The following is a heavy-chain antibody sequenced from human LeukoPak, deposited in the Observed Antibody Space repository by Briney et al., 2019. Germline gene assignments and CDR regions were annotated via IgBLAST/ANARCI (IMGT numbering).Heavy chain of an antibody. J-gene: IGHJ3*02. D-gene: IGHD6-19*01. Sequence: SETLSLTCTVSGGSIRSSSHYWGWIRQPPGKGLEWIGSIYYSGSTYYNPSLKSRVTISVDTSKNQFSLKLSSVTAADTAVYYCARPHSSGWYGGFDIWGQGTMVTVSS. CDR1: GGSIRSSSHY. V-gene: IGHV4-39*01. CDR3: ARPHSSGWYGGFDI. CDR2: IYYSGST.